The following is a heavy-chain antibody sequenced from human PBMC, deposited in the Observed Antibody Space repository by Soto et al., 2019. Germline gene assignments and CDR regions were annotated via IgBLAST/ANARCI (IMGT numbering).Heavy chain of an antibody. CDR1: GFSFSHYS. Sequence: GGSLRLSCAASGFSFSHYSMIWVRQAPGKGLEWLPYISSESGTIYYAESVKGRFTVSRDNAKNSLSLQMNILRDEDAATYYCARVWGRTYYYDSSVHGGYFDYWGQGTLVTVSS. CDR3: ARVWGRTYYYDSSVHGGYFDY. V-gene: IGHV3-48*02. CDR2: ISSESGTI. D-gene: IGHD3-22*01. J-gene: IGHJ4*02.